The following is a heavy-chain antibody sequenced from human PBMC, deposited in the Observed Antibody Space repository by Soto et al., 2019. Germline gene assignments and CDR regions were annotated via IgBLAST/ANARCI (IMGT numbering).Heavy chain of an antibody. CDR1: GYTFTSYS. J-gene: IGHJ4*02. V-gene: IGHV1-3*01. CDR2: INAGNGNT. CDR3: ARQPEGLDY. Sequence: GGSVKVSCKAFGYTFTSYSMHLVRQAPGQRLEWMGWINAGNGNTKYSQKFQGRVTITRDTSASTAYMELSSLRSEDTAVYYCARQPEGLDYWGQGTLVTVSS.